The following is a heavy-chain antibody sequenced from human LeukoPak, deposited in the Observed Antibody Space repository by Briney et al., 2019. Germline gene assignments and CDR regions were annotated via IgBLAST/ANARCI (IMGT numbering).Heavy chain of an antibody. CDR1: GGSISSYY. D-gene: IGHD1/OR15-1a*01. V-gene: IGHV4-59*12. J-gene: IGHJ4*02. Sequence: PSETLSLTCTVSGGSISSYYWSWIRQPPGKGLEWIGYIYYSGSTNYNPSLKSRVTISVDTSKNQFSLKLSSVTATDTAVYYCARDVGNSNYFDYWGQGTLVTVSS. CDR3: ARDVGNSNYFDY. CDR2: IYYSGST.